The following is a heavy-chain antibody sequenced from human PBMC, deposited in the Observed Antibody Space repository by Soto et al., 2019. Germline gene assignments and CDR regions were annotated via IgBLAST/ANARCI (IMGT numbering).Heavy chain of an antibody. V-gene: IGHV3-7*01. CDR1: GFTLSSYW. D-gene: IGHD5-12*01. CDR3: ARDFMGCYNSFDY. CDR2: IKRDGSEE. J-gene: IGHJ4*02. Sequence: EVQLVEFGGGLVHPGGSLRLSCAASGFTLSSYWMTWVRQAPGKGLECVANIKRDGSEENYVDSVKGRFTISRDNAKNSVYLQMNSLRAEDTAVYYCARDFMGCYNSFDYWGQGALVTVSS.